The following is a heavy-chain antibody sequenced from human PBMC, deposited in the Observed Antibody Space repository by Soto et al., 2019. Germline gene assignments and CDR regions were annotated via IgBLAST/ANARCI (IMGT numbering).Heavy chain of an antibody. CDR1: GYTLTELS. CDR3: ATFVKGGTSYSFCVGWFEP. J-gene: IGHJ5*02. V-gene: IGHV1-24*01. Sequence: QVQLVQSGAEVKKPGASVKISCKVSGYTLTELSMHWVRQAPGKVLEWMGGFDPEDGETIYAQKFQGRVTMTEDTSTDTAYMELSSLRSEDTAVYYCATFVKGGTSYSFCVGWFEPWGQGTLVTVSS. D-gene: IGHD1-26*01. CDR2: FDPEDGET.